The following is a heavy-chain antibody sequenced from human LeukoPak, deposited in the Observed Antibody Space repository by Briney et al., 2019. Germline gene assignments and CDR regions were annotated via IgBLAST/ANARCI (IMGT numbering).Heavy chain of an antibody. Sequence: PGGSLRLSCAASRFTFSSYRMHWVRQAPGKGLVWVSRINSDGYSISYADSVKGRFTISRDNAKNSVYLQMNSLRPEDTAVYYCSRDRLGRLDLWGQGTLVTVSS. V-gene: IGHV3-74*01. CDR3: SRDRLGRLDL. CDR2: INSDGYSI. J-gene: IGHJ5*02. CDR1: RFTFSSYR. D-gene: IGHD2-15*01.